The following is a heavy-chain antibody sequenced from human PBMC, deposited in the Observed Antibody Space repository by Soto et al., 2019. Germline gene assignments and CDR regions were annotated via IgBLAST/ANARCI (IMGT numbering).Heavy chain of an antibody. CDR2: SSATGAGT. V-gene: IGHV3-23*01. CDR3: AKDRRAGGNYGFYSDF. Sequence: PGGSLRLSCAASGFTFSSYGMTWVRQAPGKGLEWVSFSSATGAGTYYADSVKGRFTISRDNSKITLYLQMTSLRADDTAVYYCAKDRRAGGNYGFYSDFWGQGALVTVSS. J-gene: IGHJ4*02. CDR1: GFTFSSYG. D-gene: IGHD1-7*01.